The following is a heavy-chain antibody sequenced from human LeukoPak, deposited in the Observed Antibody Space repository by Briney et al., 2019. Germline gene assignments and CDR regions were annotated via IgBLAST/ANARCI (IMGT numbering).Heavy chain of an antibody. Sequence: TSETLSLTCTVSGGSISSYYWSWIRQPPGKGLEWIGYIYYSGSTNYNPSLKSRVTISVDTSKNQFSLKLSSVTAADTAVYYCARGAPYGDYSYWGQGTLVTVSS. J-gene: IGHJ4*02. V-gene: IGHV4-59*01. CDR2: IYYSGST. CDR1: GGSISSYY. D-gene: IGHD4-17*01. CDR3: ARGAPYGDYSY.